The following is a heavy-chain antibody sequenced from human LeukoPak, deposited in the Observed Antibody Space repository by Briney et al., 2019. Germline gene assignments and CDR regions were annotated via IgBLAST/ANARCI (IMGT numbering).Heavy chain of an antibody. D-gene: IGHD3-22*01. CDR3: ARVGYYESSGYYEY. CDR1: GFTFTSSA. CDR2: IVVGSGNT. V-gene: IGHV1-58*01. J-gene: IGHJ4*02. Sequence: SVKVSCKASGFTFTSSAVQWVRQARGQRLEWIGWIVVGSGNTNYAQKFQGRVTMTRDTSISTVYMELSRLRSDDTAVYYCARVGYYESSGYYEYWGQGTLVTVSS.